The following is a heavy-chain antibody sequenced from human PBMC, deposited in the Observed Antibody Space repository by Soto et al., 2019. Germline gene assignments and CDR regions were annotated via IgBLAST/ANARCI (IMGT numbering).Heavy chain of an antibody. J-gene: IGHJ4*02. Sequence: PSETLSLTCTVSGVSISSYYWSWIRQPPGKGLEWIGYIYYSGSTNYNPSLKSRVTISVDTSKNQFSLKLSSVTAADTAVYYCARGRTTTVTTLAYFDYWGQGTLVTVSS. D-gene: IGHD4-17*01. CDR1: GVSISSYY. CDR3: ARGRTTTVTTLAYFDY. CDR2: IYYSGST. V-gene: IGHV4-59*01.